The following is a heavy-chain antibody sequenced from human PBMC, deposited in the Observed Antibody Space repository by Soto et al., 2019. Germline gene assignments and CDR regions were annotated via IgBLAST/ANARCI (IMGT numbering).Heavy chain of an antibody. Sequence: EVQLVESGGGLVQPGESLRLSCAAAGFAFSYYWMNWVRQAPRKGLVWVSRIHSDGSSTTYADSVKGRFTISRDNARNTVYLQMNSLRVEDTAVYYCARGDRGAFDLWGQGTVVTVSS. D-gene: IGHD1-26*01. V-gene: IGHV3-74*01. J-gene: IGHJ3*01. CDR2: IHSDGSST. CDR1: GFAFSYYW. CDR3: ARGDRGAFDL.